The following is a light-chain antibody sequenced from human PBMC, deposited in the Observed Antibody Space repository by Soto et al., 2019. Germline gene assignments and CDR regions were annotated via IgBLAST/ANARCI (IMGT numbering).Light chain of an antibody. CDR3: QHYNNLWG. CDR1: QSVRSN. V-gene: IGKV3-15*01. CDR2: GAS. Sequence: EIVMTQSPATLSVSPGERVTLSCRASQSVRSNLAWYQQKPGQVPRVLIYGASTRAIGIPDRFSGSGSGTEFTLTISSLHSEGFAVYYCQHYNNLWGFGGGTKVEIK. J-gene: IGKJ4*01.